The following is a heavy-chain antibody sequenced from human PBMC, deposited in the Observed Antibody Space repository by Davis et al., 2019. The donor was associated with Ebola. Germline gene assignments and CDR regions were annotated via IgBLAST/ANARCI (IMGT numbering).Heavy chain of an antibody. D-gene: IGHD1-26*01. CDR3: ARGPAYSGIDY. CDR2: IYYSGST. Sequence: GSLRLSCTVSGGSISSYYWSWIRQPPGKGLEWIGYIYYSGSTNYNPSLKSRVTISVDTSKNHFSLKLSSVTAADTAVYYCARGPAYSGIDYWGQGTLVTVSS. CDR1: GGSISSYY. J-gene: IGHJ4*02. V-gene: IGHV4-59*12.